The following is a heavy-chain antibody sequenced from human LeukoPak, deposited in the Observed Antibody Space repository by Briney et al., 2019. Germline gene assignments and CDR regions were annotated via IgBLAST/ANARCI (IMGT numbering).Heavy chain of an antibody. D-gene: IGHD1-1*01. Sequence: PSETLSLTRTVSGGSISSYYWTWVRQPAGKGLEWIGRIYTSGGTNYNPSLKSRVTMSVDTSENRFSLKLTSVTAADTAVYYCARAPSYNSARLDVWGQGTTVTVSS. CDR1: GGSISSYY. CDR3: ARAPSYNSARLDV. J-gene: IGHJ6*02. V-gene: IGHV4-4*07. CDR2: IYTSGGT.